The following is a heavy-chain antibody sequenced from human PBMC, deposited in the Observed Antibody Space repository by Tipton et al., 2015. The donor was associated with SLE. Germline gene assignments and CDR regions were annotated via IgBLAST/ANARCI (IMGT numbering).Heavy chain of an antibody. Sequence: TLSLTCTVSGGSISSYYWSWIRQPPGKGLEWIGYIYYSGSTNYNPSLKSRVTISVDTSKNQFSLKLSSVTAADTAVYYCARDLTGGSYYGMDVWGQGTTVTVSS. CDR2: IYYSGST. CDR1: GGSISSYY. CDR3: ARDLTGGSYYGMDV. V-gene: IGHV4-59*01. D-gene: IGHD3-9*01. J-gene: IGHJ6*02.